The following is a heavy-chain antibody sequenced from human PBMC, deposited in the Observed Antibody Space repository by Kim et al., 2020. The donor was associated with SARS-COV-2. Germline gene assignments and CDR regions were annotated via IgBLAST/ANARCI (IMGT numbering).Heavy chain of an antibody. V-gene: IGHV4-30-4*01. CDR1: GGSISSGDYY. Sequence: SETLSLTCTVSGGSISSGDYYWSWIRQPPGKGLEWIGYIYYSGSTYYNPSLKSRVTISVDTSKNQFSLKLSSVTAADTAVYYCARDRKLMVRFSLVSYGMDVWGQGTTVTVSS. CDR2: IYYSGST. J-gene: IGHJ6*02. CDR3: ARDRKLMVRFSLVSYGMDV. D-gene: IGHD3-10*01.